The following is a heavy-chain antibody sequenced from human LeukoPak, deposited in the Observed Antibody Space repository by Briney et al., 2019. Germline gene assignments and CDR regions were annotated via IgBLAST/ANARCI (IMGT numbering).Heavy chain of an antibody. J-gene: IGHJ3*02. CDR1: GGTFSSYA. Sequence: ASVKVSCKASGGTFSSYAISWVRQAPGQWLEWMGRIIPIFGTANYAQKFRGRVTITTDESTSTAYMELSSLRSEDTAVYYCARGNRLVIGSEEIDIWGQGTMVTVSS. V-gene: IGHV1-69*05. D-gene: IGHD3-10*01. CDR3: ARGNRLVIGSEEIDI. CDR2: IIPIFGTA.